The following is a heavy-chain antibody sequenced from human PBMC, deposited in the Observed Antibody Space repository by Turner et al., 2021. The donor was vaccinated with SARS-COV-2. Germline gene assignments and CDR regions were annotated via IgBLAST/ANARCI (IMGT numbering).Heavy chain of an antibody. CDR2: MNPNSGNT. CDR3: ARVGVGATEYMDV. D-gene: IGHD1-26*01. J-gene: IGHJ6*03. V-gene: IGHV1-8*03. Sequence: QAQLVQSAAELTKPGASVNVSCKAFGYTFTSYDINWVRQATGQGLEWMGWMNPNSGNTVYAQKFQSRVTITRNTSISTAYMELSSLRSEDTAVYYCARVGVGATEYMDVWGKGTTVTVSS. CDR1: GYTFTSYD.